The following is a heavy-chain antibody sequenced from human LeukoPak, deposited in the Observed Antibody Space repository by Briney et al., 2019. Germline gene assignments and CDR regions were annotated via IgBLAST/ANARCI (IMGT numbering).Heavy chain of an antibody. Sequence: ASVKVSCKASGYTFTSYGISWVRQAPGQGLEWMGWINPNSGGTNYAQKFQGRVTMTRDTSISTAYMELSRLRSDDTAVYYCARPTWGTISRYGMDVWGQGTTVTVSS. CDR3: ARPTWGTISRYGMDV. V-gene: IGHV1-2*02. CDR2: INPNSGGT. J-gene: IGHJ6*02. CDR1: GYTFTSYG. D-gene: IGHD3-3*01.